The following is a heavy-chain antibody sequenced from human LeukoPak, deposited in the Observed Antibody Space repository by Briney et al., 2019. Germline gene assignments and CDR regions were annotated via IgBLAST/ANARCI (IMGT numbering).Heavy chain of an antibody. CDR2: INTDGSSI. CDR1: GFSFSTYW. CDR3: VRGYSGTYRIDY. V-gene: IGHV3-74*01. D-gene: IGHD5-12*01. Sequence: GGSLRLSCAASGFSFSTYWMHWVRQAPGKGLVWVSRINTDGSSISYADSVKGRFIISRGNAKNTLHLQLDSLRVEDTAIYYCVRGYSGTYRIDYWGQGTLVTVSS. J-gene: IGHJ4*02.